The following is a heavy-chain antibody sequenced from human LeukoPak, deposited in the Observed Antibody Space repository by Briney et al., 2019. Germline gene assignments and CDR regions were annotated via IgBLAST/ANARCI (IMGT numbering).Heavy chain of an antibody. V-gene: IGHV4-34*01. D-gene: IGHD5-12*01. Sequence: PSETLSLTCGVYGGSFSGYYWSWIRQPPGKGLEWIGESNHSGSSNYNPSLKSRVTISVDTSKNQFSLKLSSVTAADTAVYYCARAYIVATICFFDYWGQGTLVTVSS. CDR3: ARAYIVATICFFDY. J-gene: IGHJ4*02. CDR2: SNHSGSS. CDR1: GGSFSGYY.